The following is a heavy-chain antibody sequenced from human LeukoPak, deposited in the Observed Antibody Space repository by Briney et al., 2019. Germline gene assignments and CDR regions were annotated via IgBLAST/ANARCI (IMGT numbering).Heavy chain of an antibody. CDR3: GRYYVMDV. Sequence: GGSLRLSCAASGFTFSTNVRNWVRQAPGKGLEWVSTISDSGGSTYYADSVKGRFTISRDNSKSTLYLQMNSLRAEDTAVYYCGRYYVMDVWGQGTSVTVSS. CDR1: GFTFSTNV. V-gene: IGHV3-23*01. CDR2: ISDSGGST. J-gene: IGHJ6*02.